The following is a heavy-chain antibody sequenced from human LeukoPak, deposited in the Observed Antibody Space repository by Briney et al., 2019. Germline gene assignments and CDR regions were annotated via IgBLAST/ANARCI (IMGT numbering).Heavy chain of an antibody. D-gene: IGHD3-10*01. Sequence: SLRLSCAASGFTFSDYYMGWIRRAPGEGLGWVSYISISGSTIYYADSVKGRFTISRDNAKNSLYLQMSSVRAEDTAVYYCAARDVYYYGSGSSGGNDYWGQGTLVTVSS. J-gene: IGHJ4*02. V-gene: IGHV3-11*01. CDR3: AARDVYYYGSGSSGGNDY. CDR2: ISISGSTI. CDR1: GFTFSDYY.